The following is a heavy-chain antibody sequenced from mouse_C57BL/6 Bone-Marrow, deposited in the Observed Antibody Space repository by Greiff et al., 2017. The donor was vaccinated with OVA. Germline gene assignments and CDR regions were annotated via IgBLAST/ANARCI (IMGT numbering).Heavy chain of an antibody. CDR1: GYSITSGYY. D-gene: IGHD2-10*02. CDR2: ISYDGSN. J-gene: IGHJ4*01. CDR3: AREGYGNYEAMDY. Sequence: EVQLQESGPGLVKPSQSLSLTCSVTGYSITSGYYWNWIRQFPGNKLEWMGYISYDGSNNYNPSLKNRISITRDTSKNQFFLKLNSVTTEDTATYYCAREGYGNYEAMDYWGQGTSVTVSS. V-gene: IGHV3-6*01.